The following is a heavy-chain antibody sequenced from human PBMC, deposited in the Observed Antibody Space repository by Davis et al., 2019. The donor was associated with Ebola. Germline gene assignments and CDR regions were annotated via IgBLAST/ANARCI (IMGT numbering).Heavy chain of an antibody. CDR1: GFTFSGSA. Sequence: PGGSLRLSCAASGFTFSGSAMHWVRQASGKGLEWVGRIRSKANSYATAYAASVKGRSTISRDDSKNTADLQMNSLKNEDTAVYYCTSGNPDYWGQGTLVTVSS. CDR3: TSGNPDY. CDR2: IRSKANSYAT. V-gene: IGHV3-73*01. J-gene: IGHJ4*02. D-gene: IGHD1-14*01.